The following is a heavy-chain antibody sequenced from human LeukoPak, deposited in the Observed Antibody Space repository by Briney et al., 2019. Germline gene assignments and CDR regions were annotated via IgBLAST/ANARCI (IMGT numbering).Heavy chain of an antibody. CDR3: ARVGSGYNFDY. CDR2: IYTSGST. D-gene: IGHD3-22*01. CDR1: GGSISSYY. Sequence: SETLSFTCTVSGGSISSYYWSWIRQPAGKGLEWVGRIYTSGSTNHNPSLKSRVTMSVDTSKNQFSLKLSSVTAADTAVYYCARVGSGYNFDYWGQGTLVTVSS. V-gene: IGHV4-4*07. J-gene: IGHJ4*02.